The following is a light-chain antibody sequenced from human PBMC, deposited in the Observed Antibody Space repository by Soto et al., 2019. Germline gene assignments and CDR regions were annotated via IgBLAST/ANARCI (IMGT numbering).Light chain of an antibody. V-gene: IGKV1-39*01. J-gene: IGKJ1*01. CDR2: AAS. Sequence: DIQMTQSPSSLSASVGDRVTITCRASQSISSYLNWYQQKPGKAPKFLIYAASSLQSGVPSRFSGSGSGTDFTLTIGSLQPEDFATYYCQQTYSTLWTFGQGTKVEIK. CDR3: QQTYSTLWT. CDR1: QSISSY.